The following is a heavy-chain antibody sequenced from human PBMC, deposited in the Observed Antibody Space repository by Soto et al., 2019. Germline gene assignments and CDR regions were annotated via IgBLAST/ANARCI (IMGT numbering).Heavy chain of an antibody. D-gene: IGHD3-22*01. J-gene: IGHJ4*02. Sequence: QVQLVESGGGVVQPGRSLRLSCAASGFTFSSYGMHWVRQAPGEGLEWVAVISYEGSIKYYADSVKGRFTISRDNSKNTLYLQLSSLRAEYTAVYYCAKESVVVITDYWGQGTLVTVSS. CDR1: GFTFSSYG. V-gene: IGHV3-30*18. CDR2: ISYEGSIK. CDR3: AKESVVVITDY.